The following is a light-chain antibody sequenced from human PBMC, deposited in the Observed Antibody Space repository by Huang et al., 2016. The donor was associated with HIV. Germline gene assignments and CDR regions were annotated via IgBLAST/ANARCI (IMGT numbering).Light chain of an antibody. CDR1: QSISIY. Sequence: DIQMTQSPSSLSASVGDRVTISCRASQSISIYLNWYHQRPWRAPKLLIYSTSNLQSGVPSRFSGSGSGTNFTLTISSLQPEDFATYYCQQSYSTPRMYTFGQGTKLEIK. CDR3: QQSYSTPRMYT. J-gene: IGKJ2*01. CDR2: STS. V-gene: IGKV1-39*01.